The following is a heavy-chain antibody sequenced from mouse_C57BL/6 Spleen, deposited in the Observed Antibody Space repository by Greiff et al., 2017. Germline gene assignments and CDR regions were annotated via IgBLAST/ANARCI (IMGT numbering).Heavy chain of an antibody. Sequence: VKVVESGPGLVQPSQSLSITCTVSGFSLTSYGVHWVRQPPGKGLEWLGVIWSGGSTDYNAAFISRLSISKDNSKSQVFFKMNSLQADDTAIYYCAKKGAYAMDYWGQGTSVTVSS. CDR1: GFSLTSYG. CDR2: IWSGGST. J-gene: IGHJ4*01. CDR3: AKKGAYAMDY. V-gene: IGHV2-4*01.